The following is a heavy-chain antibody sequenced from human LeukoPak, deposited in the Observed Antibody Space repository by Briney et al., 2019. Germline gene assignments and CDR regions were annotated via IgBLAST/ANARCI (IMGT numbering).Heavy chain of an antibody. CDR2: IRGSDDST. CDR3: AKDTGPAAGITADY. J-gene: IGHJ4*02. D-gene: IGHD6-13*01. V-gene: IGHV3-23*01. Sequence: AGSLRLSCAASGFTFSSYAMTWVRQAPGKGLEWVSTIRGSDDSTYYADSVKGRFTISRDNSKNKLYLQMNSLRAEDTAIYYCAKDTGPAAGITADYWGQGTLVTVSS. CDR1: GFTFSSYA.